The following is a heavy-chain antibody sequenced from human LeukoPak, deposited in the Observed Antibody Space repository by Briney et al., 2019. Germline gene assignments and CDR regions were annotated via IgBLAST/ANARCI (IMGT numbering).Heavy chain of an antibody. J-gene: IGHJ4*02. CDR1: GFTFSSYG. V-gene: IGHV3-30*18. CDR2: ISYDGSNK. Sequence: PGRSLRLSCAASGFTFSSYGMHWVRQAPGKGLEWVAVISYDGSNKYYADSVKGRFTISRDNSKNTLYLQMNSLRAEDTAVYYCAKDQAVATLGDYWGQGTLVTVSS. CDR3: AKDQAVATLGDY. D-gene: IGHD5-12*01.